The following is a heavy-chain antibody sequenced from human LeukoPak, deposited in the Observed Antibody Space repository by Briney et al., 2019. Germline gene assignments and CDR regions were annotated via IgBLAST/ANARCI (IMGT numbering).Heavy chain of an antibody. D-gene: IGHD1-26*01. J-gene: IGHJ5*01. CDR2: MNPNSGNT. CDR3: AKEKDLLLDS. CDR1: GYTFTSYD. Sequence: GASVKVSFKAPGYTFTSYDINWVRQATGQGLEWMGWMNPNSGNTGCAQKFQGRVTMTRNTSISTAYMELSSLRSEDTAVYFCAKEKDLLLDSWGQGTPVTVSS. V-gene: IGHV1-8*01.